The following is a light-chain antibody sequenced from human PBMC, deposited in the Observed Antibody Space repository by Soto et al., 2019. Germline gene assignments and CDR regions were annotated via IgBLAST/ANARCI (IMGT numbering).Light chain of an antibody. J-gene: IGKJ4*01. CDR2: GAS. CDR1: QSLNSD. Sequence: ETVMTQSPATLSMSPGERATISCRASQSLNSDLAWYQQKPGQAPRLLIYGASTRATGIPGRFSCSGSGTEFTLTISSLQSEDFAVYYCQQYNSWPLTFGGGTKV. CDR3: QQYNSWPLT. V-gene: IGKV3-15*01.